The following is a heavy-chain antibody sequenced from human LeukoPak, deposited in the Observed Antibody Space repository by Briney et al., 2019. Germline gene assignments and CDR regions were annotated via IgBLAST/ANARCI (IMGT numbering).Heavy chain of an antibody. Sequence: PSQTLSLTCTVPGGSISSGSYYWRWIRQPAGKGLEWIGRIYTSGSTNYNPSLKSRVTISVDTTKNQVSMKLSSVTAADTAVYYCARAAGAAGGQYFDYWGQGTLVTVSS. D-gene: IGHD6-13*01. V-gene: IGHV4-61*02. CDR2: IYTSGST. CDR3: ARAAGAAGGQYFDY. CDR1: GGSISSGSYY. J-gene: IGHJ4*02.